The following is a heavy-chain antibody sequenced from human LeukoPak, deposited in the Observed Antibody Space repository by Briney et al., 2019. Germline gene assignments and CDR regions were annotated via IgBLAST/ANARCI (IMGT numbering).Heavy chain of an antibody. V-gene: IGHV1-69*13. Sequence: SVKVSCKASGGTFSSYAISWVRQAPGQGLGRLGGIIPIFGTANYAQKFQGRVTITADESTSTAYMELSSLRSEDTAVYYCARGSIVGAIHAYWGQGTLVTVSS. CDR3: ARGSIVGAIHAY. CDR2: IIPIFGTA. D-gene: IGHD1-26*01. CDR1: GGTFSSYA. J-gene: IGHJ4*02.